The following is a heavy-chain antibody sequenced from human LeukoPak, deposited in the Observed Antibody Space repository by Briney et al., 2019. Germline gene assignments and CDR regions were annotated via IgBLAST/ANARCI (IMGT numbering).Heavy chain of an antibody. CDR2: IGWNSGGI. CDR1: GFTFDDYA. Sequence: PGRSLRLSCAASGFTFDDYAMHWVRQAPGKGLEWVSGIGWNSGGIAYADSVKGRFTISRDNAKNTLYLQMNSLRAEDTAVYYCAKGATVTTYTLDYWGQGTLVTVSS. J-gene: IGHJ4*02. D-gene: IGHD4-17*01. CDR3: AKGATVTTYTLDY. V-gene: IGHV3-9*01.